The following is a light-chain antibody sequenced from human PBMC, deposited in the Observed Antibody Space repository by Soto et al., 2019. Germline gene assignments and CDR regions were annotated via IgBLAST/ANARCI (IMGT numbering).Light chain of an antibody. CDR2: DAS. J-gene: IGKJ1*01. CDR3: QRYGG. CDR1: QSVGNY. V-gene: IGKV3-11*01. Sequence: EIVLTQSPATLSLSPGERATLSCRASQSVGNYLAWYQQKPGQAPRLLIYDASNRATGVPARFSGSGSGTDFTLTISRLEPEDFAVYYCQRYGGFGQGTKVDIK.